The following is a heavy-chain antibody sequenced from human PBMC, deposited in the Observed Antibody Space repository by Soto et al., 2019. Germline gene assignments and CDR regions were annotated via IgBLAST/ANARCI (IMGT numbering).Heavy chain of an antibody. Sequence: PGGSLRLSCAASGYTFSDYYMSWIRQAPGKGLEWISYIDTSSTKIYYAYSVKGRFTISRDNAKNSLYLEMNSLRDEDTAVYYCARDRGVTMKGGVIYGMDVWGQGTTVTVSS. D-gene: IGHD3-16*01. CDR2: IDTSSTKI. V-gene: IGHV3-11*01. CDR1: GYTFSDYY. J-gene: IGHJ6*02. CDR3: ARDRGVTMKGGVIYGMDV.